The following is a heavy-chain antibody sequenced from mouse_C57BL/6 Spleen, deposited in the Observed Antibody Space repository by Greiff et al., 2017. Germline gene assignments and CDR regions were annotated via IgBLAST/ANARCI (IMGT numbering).Heavy chain of an antibody. CDR2: IYPGSGST. Sequence: QVQLQQPGAELVKPGASVKMSCKASGYTFTSYWITWVKQRPGQSLEWIGYIYPGSGSTNYNEKFKSIATLTVDTYSSTAYMQLSSLTSEDSAVYYCARGAYVGDYFDYGGQGTTLTVSS. J-gene: IGHJ2*01. D-gene: IGHD6-5*01. CDR1: GYTFTSYW. V-gene: IGHV1-55*01. CDR3: ARGAYVGDYFDY.